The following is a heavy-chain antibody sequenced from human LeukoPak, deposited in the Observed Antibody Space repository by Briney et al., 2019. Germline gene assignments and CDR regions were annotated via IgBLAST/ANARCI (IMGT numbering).Heavy chain of an antibody. Sequence: GGSLTLSCTASVFTLGDYGMSWVRDAPGEGLGWGGFMRSIASGGTIESAAYVKGRFTISRDDSKSILYLQMNSLKTEDPAVYYCSRSYTSRYSSGWRTLDYWGQGTLVTVSS. CDR3: SRSYTSRYSSGWRTLDY. D-gene: IGHD6-19*01. V-gene: IGHV3-49*04. CDR2: MRSIASGGTI. J-gene: IGHJ4*02. CDR1: VFTLGDYG.